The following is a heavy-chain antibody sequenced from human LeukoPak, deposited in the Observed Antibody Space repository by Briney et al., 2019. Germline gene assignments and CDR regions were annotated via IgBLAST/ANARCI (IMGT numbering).Heavy chain of an antibody. V-gene: IGHV1-8*01. CDR2: MNPNSGNT. J-gene: IGHJ4*02. D-gene: IGHD3-10*01. Sequence: ASVKVSCKASGYTFTSHDINWVRQATGQGLEWMGWMNPNSGNTGYAQKFQGRVTMTRNTSISTAYMELSSLRSEDTAVYYCARGSYYYGSGSYYNVVYWGQGTLVTVSS. CDR1: GYTFTSHD. CDR3: ARGSYYYGSGSYYNVVY.